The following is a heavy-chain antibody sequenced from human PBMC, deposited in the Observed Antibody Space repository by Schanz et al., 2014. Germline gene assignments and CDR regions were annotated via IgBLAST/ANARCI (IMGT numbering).Heavy chain of an antibody. D-gene: IGHD2-2*01. J-gene: IGHJ6*02. CDR2: IYHSGST. V-gene: IGHV4-4*02. CDR1: GASISSSNW. Sequence: QVQLQESGPGLVKPSGTLSLTCAVSGASISSSNWWSWVRQPPGKGLEWIGEIYHSGSTNYNPSLKSRVTISVANTKKQYTLKGTSMSAANAAEYYCAKYAMRGATGGYGIDIWGQGTTVTVSS. CDR3: AKYAMRGATGGYGIDI.